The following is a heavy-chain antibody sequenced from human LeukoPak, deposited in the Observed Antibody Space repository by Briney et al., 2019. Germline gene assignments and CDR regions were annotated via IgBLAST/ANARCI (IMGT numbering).Heavy chain of an antibody. CDR1: GGSISSGSYY. CDR3: ARVFEHYYDSSGYYYHNWFDP. CDR2: IYTSGST. Sequence: SETLSLTCTVSGGSISSGSYYWSWIRQPAGKGLEWIGRIYTSGSTNYNPSLKSRVTISVDTSKNQFSLKLSSVTAADTAVYYCARVFEHYYDSSGYYYHNWFDPWGQGTLVTVSS. V-gene: IGHV4-61*02. D-gene: IGHD3-22*01. J-gene: IGHJ5*02.